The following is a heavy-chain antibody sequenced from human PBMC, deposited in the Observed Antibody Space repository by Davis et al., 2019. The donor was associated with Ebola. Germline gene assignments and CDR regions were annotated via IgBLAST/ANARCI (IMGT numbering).Heavy chain of an antibody. CDR3: ARDSVYCGADCSYGKDY. Sequence: GESLKISCSASGFTFSNSGMHWVRQAPGKGLEYVSAIIDNGHRTNYADSVKGRFTISRDNSKNSLFLQMDSLRAEDTAVYYCARDSVYCGADCSYGKDYWGQGTLVSVSS. V-gene: IGHV3-64*04. J-gene: IGHJ4*02. D-gene: IGHD2-21*02. CDR2: IIDNGHRT. CDR1: GFTFSNSG.